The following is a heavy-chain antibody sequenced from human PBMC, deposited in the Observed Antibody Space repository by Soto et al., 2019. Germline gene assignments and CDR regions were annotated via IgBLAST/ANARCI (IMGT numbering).Heavy chain of an antibody. D-gene: IGHD3-10*01. V-gene: IGHV1-18*01. CDR2: ISADNGNT. J-gene: IGHJ4*02. CDR3: ARRGVLPDY. CDR1: GYTFTNYG. Sequence: QVQLVQSGAEVKKPGASVKVSCKASGYTFTNYGITWVRQAPGQGLEWMGWISADNGNTNYAQKLQDRLTMTTDTSTSTADMELRSRRSDDTAVYYGARRGVLPDYWGQGTLVTVSS.